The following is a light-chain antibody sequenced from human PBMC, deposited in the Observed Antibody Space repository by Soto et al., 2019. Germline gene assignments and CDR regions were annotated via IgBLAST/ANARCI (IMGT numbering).Light chain of an antibody. Sequence: EIVLTQSPATLSFSPGEGATLCWGASQSVSSYLAWYQQKPGQAPRLLIYDASNRAICIPARFSGSASGTDSAPTISSLEPEDVADYNRQQRINWRPIRFGQGTLLEIK. CDR3: QQRINWRPIR. J-gene: IGKJ5*01. CDR2: DAS. V-gene: IGKV3-11*01. CDR1: QSVSSY.